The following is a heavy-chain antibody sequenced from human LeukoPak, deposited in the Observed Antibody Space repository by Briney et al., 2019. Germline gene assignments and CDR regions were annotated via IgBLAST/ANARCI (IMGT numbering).Heavy chain of an antibody. CDR1: GFTFSTYT. Sequence: GGSLRLSCAASGFTFSTYTMYWVRHPSGKRLEWVSIIGSSGGGIHYADSVKGRFTISRDNSKNALYLQMNSLRVEDTAVYYCAIDPNWGTHSWGQGVLVTVSS. V-gene: IGHV3-23*01. CDR3: AIDPNWGTHS. J-gene: IGHJ4*02. CDR2: IGSSGGGI. D-gene: IGHD7-27*01.